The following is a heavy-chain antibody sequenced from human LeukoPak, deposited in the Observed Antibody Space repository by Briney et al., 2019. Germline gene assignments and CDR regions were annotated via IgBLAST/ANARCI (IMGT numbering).Heavy chain of an antibody. CDR2: IKGDSSDT. CDR1: GFSFSRYY. D-gene: IGHD6-19*01. V-gene: IGHV3-74*01. CDR3: AKGGNSGWYYFDY. Sequence: GGSLRLSCVASGFSFSRYYIHWVRQAPGKGLVWVSRIKGDSSDTIYADSVKGRFTISRDNAKNTVYLQMNSLRREDTAVYYCAKGGNSGWYYFDYWGQGTLVTVSS. J-gene: IGHJ4*02.